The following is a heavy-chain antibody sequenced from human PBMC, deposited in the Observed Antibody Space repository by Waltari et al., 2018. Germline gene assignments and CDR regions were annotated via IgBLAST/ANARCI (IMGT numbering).Heavy chain of an antibody. CDR3: ARLPYNNIYFYYYMDV. CDR2: IYATGST. J-gene: IGHJ6*03. V-gene: IGHV4-4*07. D-gene: IGHD3-10*01. Sequence: VQLQESGPGLVKPSETLSLTCTVSGGSISTYYWSWIRQPAGKGLEWIGRIYATGSTNYHPSLKSRVTMSVDTSKNQFSLNLSSVTAADTAVYYCARLPYNNIYFYYYMDVWGKGTTVTVSS. CDR1: GGSISTYY.